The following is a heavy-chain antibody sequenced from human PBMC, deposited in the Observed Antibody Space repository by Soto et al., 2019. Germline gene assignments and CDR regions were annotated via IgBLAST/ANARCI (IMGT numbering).Heavy chain of an antibody. CDR2: INHSGST. J-gene: IGHJ4*02. CDR3: ARHDGRRGYDRRYYFDY. CDR1: GGSFSGFY. Sequence: SQMLPLRWGVEGGSFSGFYWSWIRQPPGKGLEWIGEINHSGSTNYNPSLKSRVTISVDTSKNQFSLKLSSVTAADTAVYYCARHDGRRGYDRRYYFDYWGQGTLVTVSS. D-gene: IGHD5-12*01. V-gene: IGHV4-34*01.